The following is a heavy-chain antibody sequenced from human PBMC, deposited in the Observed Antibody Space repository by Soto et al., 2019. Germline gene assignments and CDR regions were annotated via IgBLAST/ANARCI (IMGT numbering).Heavy chain of an antibody. Sequence: QVQLVESGGGVVQPGRSLRLSCAASGFTFSSYGMHWVRQAPGKGLEWVAVISYDGSNKYYADSVKGRFTISRDNSKNTLYLQMNSLRAEDTAVYYCAKDREWELLRDYWGQGTLVTVSS. J-gene: IGHJ4*02. CDR1: GFTFSSYG. D-gene: IGHD1-26*01. V-gene: IGHV3-30*18. CDR3: AKDREWELLRDY. CDR2: ISYDGSNK.